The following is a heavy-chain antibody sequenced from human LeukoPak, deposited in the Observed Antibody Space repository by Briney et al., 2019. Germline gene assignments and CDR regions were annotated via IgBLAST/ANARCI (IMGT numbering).Heavy chain of an antibody. CDR3: ASGKLVQVTYYGMDV. D-gene: IGHD2-21*01. J-gene: IGHJ6*02. CDR1: GGSFSGYY. Sequence: SETLSLTCAVYGGSFSGYYWSWIRQPPGKGLEWIGSIFYSGSSYYNPSLKSRVTISVDTSKKRFSLKLNSVTATDTAVYFCASGKLVQVTYYGMDVWGPGTTVTVSS. V-gene: IGHV4-34*12. CDR2: IFYSGSS.